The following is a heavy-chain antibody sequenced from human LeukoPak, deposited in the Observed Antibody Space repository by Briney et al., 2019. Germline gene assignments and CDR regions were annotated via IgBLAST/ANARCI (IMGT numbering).Heavy chain of an antibody. V-gene: IGHV4-30-4*01. CDR2: IYYSGST. CDR3: ARVSNRYSSGWYLDY. Sequence: PSQTLSLTCTVSGGSISSGDYYWSWIRQPPGKGLEWIGYIYYSGSTYYNPSLKSRVTISVDTSKNQFSLKLSSVTAADTAVYYCARVSNRYSSGWYLDYWGQGILVTVSS. CDR1: GGSISSGDYY. J-gene: IGHJ4*02. D-gene: IGHD6-19*01.